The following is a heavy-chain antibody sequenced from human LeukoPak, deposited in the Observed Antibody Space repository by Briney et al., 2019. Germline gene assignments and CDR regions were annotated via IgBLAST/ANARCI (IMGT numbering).Heavy chain of an antibody. J-gene: IGHJ3*02. CDR2: IKQDGREK. CDR3: ARVSMGNAFDI. V-gene: IGHV3-7*01. Sequence: PGGSLRLSCAVSGFTYSRFWMTWVRQAPGKGLEWVANIKQDGREKNYVDSVKGRFTISRDNAKSSLYLQMNSLRAEDTAVYYCARVSMGNAFDIWGQGTMVTVSS. CDR1: GFTYSRFW. D-gene: IGHD2/OR15-2a*01.